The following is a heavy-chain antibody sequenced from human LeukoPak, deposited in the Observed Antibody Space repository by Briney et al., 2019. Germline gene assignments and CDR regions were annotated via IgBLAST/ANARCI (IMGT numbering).Heavy chain of an antibody. CDR1: GFTFDTFG. D-gene: IGHD4-17*01. CDR2: IWHDGSNK. CDR3: ARDLTTVTTDDY. J-gene: IGHJ4*02. Sequence: GGSLRLSCLASGFTFDTFGMYWARQAPGKGLEWVAVIWHDGSNKYYTDSVKGRFTISRDNSKNTLYLQMNSLRAEDTAVYYCARDLTTVTTDDYWGQGTLVTVSS. V-gene: IGHV3-33*07.